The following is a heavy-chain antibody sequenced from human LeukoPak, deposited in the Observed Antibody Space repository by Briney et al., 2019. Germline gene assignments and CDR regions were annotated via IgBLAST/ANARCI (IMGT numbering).Heavy chain of an antibody. CDR2: IIPISNIA. J-gene: IGHJ6*02. Sequence: SVKVSCKASGGTFSSYAINWVRQAPGQGLEWMGRIIPISNIADSAQKFQGRVTITADKSTSTAYMELSSLRSEDTAVYYCARSYGSGSYIYYFGMDVWGQGTTVTVSS. CDR1: GGTFSSYA. CDR3: ARSYGSGSYIYYFGMDV. D-gene: IGHD3-10*01. V-gene: IGHV1-69*04.